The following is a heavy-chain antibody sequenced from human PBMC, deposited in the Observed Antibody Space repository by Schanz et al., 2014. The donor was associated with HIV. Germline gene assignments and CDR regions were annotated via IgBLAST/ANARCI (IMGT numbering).Heavy chain of an antibody. CDR1: GFTFKTYW. D-gene: IGHD3-22*01. Sequence: EGQLVESGGGLVQPGGSLRLSCAASGFTFKTYWMSWVRQAPGKGLEWLANIKLDGSEKYYVDSVKGRFTISRDNSKNTLYLQLKSLRAEDRAVYYCAKDRNYYDDRYIGKGNYYYYYGMDVWGQGTTVTVSS. CDR3: AKDRNYYDDRYIGKGNYYYYYGMDV. CDR2: IKLDGSEK. J-gene: IGHJ6*02. V-gene: IGHV3-7*01.